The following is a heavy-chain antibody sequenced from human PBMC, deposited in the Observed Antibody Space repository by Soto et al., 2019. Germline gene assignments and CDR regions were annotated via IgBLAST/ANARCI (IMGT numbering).Heavy chain of an antibody. CDR2: IYYSGST. Sequence: SETLSLTCTVSGGSISSYYWSWIRQPPGKGLEWIGYIYYSGSTNYNPSLKSRVTISVDTSKNQFSLKLSSVTAADTAVYYCARVIEGYSHYYGMDVWGQGTTVTVSS. J-gene: IGHJ6*02. V-gene: IGHV4-59*01. D-gene: IGHD3-22*01. CDR3: ARVIEGYSHYYGMDV. CDR1: GGSISSYY.